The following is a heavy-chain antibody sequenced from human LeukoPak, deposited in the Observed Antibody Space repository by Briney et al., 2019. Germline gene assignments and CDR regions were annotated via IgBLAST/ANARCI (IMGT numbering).Heavy chain of an antibody. CDR2: IIPIFGTA. CDR1: GGTFSSYA. Sequence: ASVKVSCKASGGTFSSYAISWVRQAPGQGLEWMGGIIPIFGTANYAQKLQGRVTITADESTSTAYMELSSLRSEDTAVYYCARDGYYYDSSGYYYYFDYWGQGTLVTVSS. J-gene: IGHJ4*02. V-gene: IGHV1-69*13. D-gene: IGHD3-22*01. CDR3: ARDGYYYDSSGYYYYFDY.